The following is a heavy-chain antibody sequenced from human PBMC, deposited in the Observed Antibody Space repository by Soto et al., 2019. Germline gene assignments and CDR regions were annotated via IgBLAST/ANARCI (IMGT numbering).Heavy chain of an antibody. J-gene: IGHJ3*02. D-gene: IGHD3-3*01. CDR1: GFTVSSNY. CDR2: IYSGGST. Sequence: PGGSLRLSCAASGFTVSSNYMSWVRQAPGKGLEWVSVIYSGGSTYYADSVKGRFTISRDNSKDTLYPQMNSLRAEDTAVYYCARDVRIFGVADDAFDIWGQGTMVTVSS. CDR3: ARDVRIFGVADDAFDI. V-gene: IGHV3-66*01.